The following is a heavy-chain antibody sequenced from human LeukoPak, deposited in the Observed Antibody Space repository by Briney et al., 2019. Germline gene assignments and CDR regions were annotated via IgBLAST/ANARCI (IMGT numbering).Heavy chain of an antibody. D-gene: IGHD4-17*01. Sequence: SHSQSLVCTLSSGSVSTSCYCCGWLRGPGGKGLEWFGDVFYRSTTYNSPSLRSRVTISLDTTKNQFSLKLSSVTAADTAVYYCARFILGDYVNWFDPWGQGTLVTVSS. V-gene: IGHV4-39*07. CDR1: SGSVSTSCYC. CDR2: VFYRSTT. J-gene: IGHJ5*02. CDR3: ARFILGDYVNWFDP.